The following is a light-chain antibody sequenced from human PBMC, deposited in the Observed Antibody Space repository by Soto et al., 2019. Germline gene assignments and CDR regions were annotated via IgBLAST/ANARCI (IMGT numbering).Light chain of an antibody. CDR1: QSLSSNY. J-gene: IGKJ4*01. CDR2: GAS. Sequence: EIVLTQSPGTLSLSPGERATLSCRASQSLSSNYLAWYQQKPGQAPRLLIYGASSRASGIPDRFSGSGSGTDFTLTISSLEPEDFAVYYCQQYGSSPFGGGTKVEIK. CDR3: QQYGSSP. V-gene: IGKV3-20*01.